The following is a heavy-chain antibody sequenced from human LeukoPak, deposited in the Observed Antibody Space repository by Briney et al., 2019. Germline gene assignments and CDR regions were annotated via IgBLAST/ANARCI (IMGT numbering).Heavy chain of an antibody. Sequence: AGGSLRLSCAASGFTFSSYGMHWVRQAPGKGLEWVGRIKSKSDGGTTDYAAPVKGRFTISRDDSKNTLSLQMNSLKTEDTAVYYCTTITMIREHEDYWGQGTLVTVSS. J-gene: IGHJ4*02. CDR2: IKSKSDGGTT. D-gene: IGHD3-10*01. CDR3: TTITMIREHEDY. CDR1: GFTFSSYG. V-gene: IGHV3-15*01.